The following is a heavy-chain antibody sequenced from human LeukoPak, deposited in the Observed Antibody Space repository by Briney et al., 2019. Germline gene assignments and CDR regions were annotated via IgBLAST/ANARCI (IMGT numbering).Heavy chain of an antibody. D-gene: IGHD3-3*01. CDR3: ARAYYDFWSGYLDY. CDR2: IYHSGST. Sequence: SETLSLTCTVSGYSISSGYYWGWIRPPPGKGLEWIGSIYHSGSTYYNPSLKSRVTISVDTSKNQFSLKLSSVTAADTAVYYCARAYYDFWSGYLDYWGQGTLVTVSS. V-gene: IGHV4-38-2*02. J-gene: IGHJ4*02. CDR1: GYSISSGYY.